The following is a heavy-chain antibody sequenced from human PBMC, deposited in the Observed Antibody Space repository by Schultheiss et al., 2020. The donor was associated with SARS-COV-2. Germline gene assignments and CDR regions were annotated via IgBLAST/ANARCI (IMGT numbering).Heavy chain of an antibody. CDR1: GGSFSGYY. V-gene: IGHV4-34*01. CDR2: INHSGST. J-gene: IGHJ2*01. D-gene: IGHD6-19*01. Sequence: SETLSLTCAVYGGSFSGYYWSWIRQPPGKGLEWIGEINHSGSTNYNPSLKSRVTISVDTSKNQFSLKLSSVTAADTAVYYCARHWAVAGTRSFYWYFDLWGRGTLVTVSS. CDR3: ARHWAVAGTRSFYWYFDL.